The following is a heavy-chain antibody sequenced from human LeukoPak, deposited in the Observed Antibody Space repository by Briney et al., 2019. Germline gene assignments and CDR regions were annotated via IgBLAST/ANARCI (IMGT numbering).Heavy chain of an antibody. CDR2: IYHSGST. D-gene: IGHD3-22*01. J-gene: IGHJ5*02. Sequence: PSETLSLTCTVSGGSISSHYWSWIRQPPGKGLEWIGYIYHSGSTKYNPSLKSRITILVDTSKNQFSLKLSSVTAADTAVYYCARLYDSSTYTNWLDPWGQGTLVTVSS. CDR1: GGSISSHY. V-gene: IGHV4-59*11. CDR3: ARLYDSSTYTNWLDP.